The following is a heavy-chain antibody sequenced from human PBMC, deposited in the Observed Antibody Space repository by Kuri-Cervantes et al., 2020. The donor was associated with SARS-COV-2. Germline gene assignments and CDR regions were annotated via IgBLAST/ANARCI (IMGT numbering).Heavy chain of an antibody. J-gene: IGHJ3*02. D-gene: IGHD2-2*01. V-gene: IGHV4-34*01. Sequence: SQTLSLTCAFYGESFSGYDLNWIRQSPGKGLEWFGEVNHRGSTNYTPSLKSRVTISVDTSSKQFSLNLSSVTAADTAVYYCAGNIVVVPAAIGNDAFDIWGQGTMVTVSS. CDR3: AGNIVVVPAAIGNDAFDI. CDR1: GESFSGYD. CDR2: VNHRGST.